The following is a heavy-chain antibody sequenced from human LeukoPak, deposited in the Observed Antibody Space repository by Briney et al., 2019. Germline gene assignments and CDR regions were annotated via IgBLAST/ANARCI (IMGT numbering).Heavy chain of an antibody. Sequence: GGSLRLSCAASGFTFDDYGMSWVRQPPGKGLEWVSGITWNGGTIGYVDSVKGRFTISRDNAKNSLYLQMNSLRAEDTAVYYCAKDETMVRGGSRPYWGQGTLVTVSS. CDR3: AKDETMVRGGSRPY. CDR2: ITWNGGTI. CDR1: GFTFDDYG. J-gene: IGHJ4*02. D-gene: IGHD3-10*01. V-gene: IGHV3-20*04.